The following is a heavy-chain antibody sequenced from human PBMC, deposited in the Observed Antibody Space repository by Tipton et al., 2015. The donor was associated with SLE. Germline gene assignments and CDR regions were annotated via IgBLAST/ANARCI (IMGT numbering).Heavy chain of an antibody. J-gene: IGHJ6*02. V-gene: IGHV4-61*05. Sequence: TLSLTCTVSGGSIRSSRHFWGWIRQPPGKGLEWIGEIYHSGTTNYNPSLKSRITISLDKSNNHFSLRLSSLTAADTAVYYCARVVTVGAAHYYDIDVWGQGTRVTVSS. D-gene: IGHD2-21*02. CDR2: IYHSGTT. CDR3: ARVVTVGAAHYYDIDV. CDR1: GGSIRSSRHF.